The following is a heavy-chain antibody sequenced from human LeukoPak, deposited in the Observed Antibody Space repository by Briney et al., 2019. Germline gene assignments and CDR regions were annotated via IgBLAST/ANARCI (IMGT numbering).Heavy chain of an antibody. CDR3: ARVKSMDWKNVFDM. D-gene: IGHD1/OR15-1a*01. V-gene: IGHV4-59*01. CDR1: GGSISTYY. J-gene: IGHJ3*02. Sequence: SETLSLTCTVSGGSISTYYWSWIRRPPGKGLEWIGYIYYSGSTNYNPSLKSRVTISVDKSKNQFSLKLSSVTAADTAVYYCARVKSMDWKNVFDMWGPGTRVIVSS. CDR2: IYYSGST.